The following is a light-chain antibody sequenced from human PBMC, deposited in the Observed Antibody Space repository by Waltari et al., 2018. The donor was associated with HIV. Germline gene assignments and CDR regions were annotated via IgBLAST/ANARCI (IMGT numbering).Light chain of an antibody. J-gene: IGLJ1*01. V-gene: IGLV2-23*02. Sequence: QSALTIPASVNQTPGQSITFSCAGTSPYLWHYCLISWYQQQPCKTPKLIIYEVTKRPSGVSYRFSGSKSGDTASLTISGLQAEDEADYYCCSYTDTSSYVFGTATKVTVL. CDR3: CSYTDTSSYV. CDR2: EVT. CDR1: SPYLWHYCL.